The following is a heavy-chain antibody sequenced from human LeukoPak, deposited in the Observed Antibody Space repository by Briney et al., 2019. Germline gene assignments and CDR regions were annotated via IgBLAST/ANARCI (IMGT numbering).Heavy chain of an antibody. V-gene: IGHV3-48*03. CDR2: ISSSGSTI. CDR1: GFTFSSYE. J-gene: IGHJ6*02. Sequence: PGGSLRLSCAASGFTFSSYEMNWVRQAPGKGLEWVSYISSSGSTIYYADSVKGRFTISRDNAKNSLYLQTNSLRAEDTAVYYCARVDDLYYGMDVWGQGTTVTVSS. CDR3: ARVDDLYYGMDV.